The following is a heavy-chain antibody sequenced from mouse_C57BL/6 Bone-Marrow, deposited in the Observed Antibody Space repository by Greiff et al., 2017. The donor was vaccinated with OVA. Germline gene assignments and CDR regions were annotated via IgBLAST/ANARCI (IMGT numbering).Heavy chain of an antibody. Sequence: EVQGVESVAELVRPGASVKLSCTASGFNFTNTYMHWVKQRPEQGLEWIGRIDPATGNTKYAPKFKGKATLTADTSSNTAYLQLSSLTSEDTAIYYWASGSSTMYYFDYWGQGTTLTVSS. J-gene: IGHJ2*01. CDR1: GFNFTNTY. CDR3: ASGSSTMYYFDY. CDR2: IDPATGNT. V-gene: IGHV14-3*01. D-gene: IGHD1-3*01.